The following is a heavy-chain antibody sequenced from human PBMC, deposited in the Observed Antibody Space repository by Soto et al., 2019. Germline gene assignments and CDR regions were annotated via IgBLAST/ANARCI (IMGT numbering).Heavy chain of an antibody. CDR1: GFTFNTFG. CDR2: ISYDGSDK. CDR3: AKSPSLYWSSYPCYKYYFDY. D-gene: IGHD3-3*01. Sequence: QEQFVESGGGVVLPGRSLRLSCAASGFTFNTFGMHWVRQAPGKGLEWVAVISYDGSDKYYSDSVRGRFTISRDNSMNSLYLQMNSLRTEDTAVYYCAKSPSLYWSSYPCYKYYFDYWGQGTLVTVSS. J-gene: IGHJ4*02. V-gene: IGHV3-30*18.